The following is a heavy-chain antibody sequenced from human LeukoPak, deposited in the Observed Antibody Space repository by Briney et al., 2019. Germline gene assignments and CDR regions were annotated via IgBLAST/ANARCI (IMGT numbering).Heavy chain of an antibody. CDR3: VKDMMGYDSLTGLFDF. V-gene: IGHV3-9*01. Sequence: QPGRSLRLSCTASGFTFEDYAMHWVRQAPGKGLEWVSGISWDSDSIVYADSVKGRFTISRDNSKNSLYLQMSSLRAGDTALYYCVKDMMGYDSLTGLFDFWGQGTLVTVSS. D-gene: IGHD3-9*01. CDR1: GFTFEDYA. J-gene: IGHJ4*02. CDR2: ISWDSDSI.